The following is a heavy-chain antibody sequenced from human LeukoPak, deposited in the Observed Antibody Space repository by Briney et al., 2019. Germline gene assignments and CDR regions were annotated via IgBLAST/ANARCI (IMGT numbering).Heavy chain of an antibody. D-gene: IGHD4-17*01. J-gene: IGHJ4*02. Sequence: SQTLSLTCTVSGGSISSGSYYWSWIQQPAGKGLEWIGRIYTSGSTNYNPSLKSRVTISVDTSKNQFSLKLSSVTAADTAVYYCARVYGDYVDYWGQGTLVTVSS. CDR3: ARVYGDYVDY. CDR1: GGSISSGSYY. CDR2: IYTSGST. V-gene: IGHV4-61*02.